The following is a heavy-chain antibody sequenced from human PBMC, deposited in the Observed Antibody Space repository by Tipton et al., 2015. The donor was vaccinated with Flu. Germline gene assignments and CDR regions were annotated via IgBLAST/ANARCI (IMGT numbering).Heavy chain of an antibody. CDR2: IVCIFGIP. CDR3: ARGGGPYCSSTSCYETDY. Sequence: QSGPEVKKPGSSVKVSCKASGDTFRNYAISWVRQAPGQGLEWMGGIVCIFGIPNYAQKFQGRVTINADESTSTAYMELSSLRSEDTAVYHCARGGGPYCSSTSCYETDYWGQGTLVTVSS. CDR1: GDTFRNYA. J-gene: IGHJ4*02. V-gene: IGHV1-69*01. D-gene: IGHD2-2*01.